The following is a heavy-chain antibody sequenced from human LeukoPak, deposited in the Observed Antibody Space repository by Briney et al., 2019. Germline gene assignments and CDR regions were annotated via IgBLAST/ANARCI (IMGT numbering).Heavy chain of an antibody. CDR2: ISWNSGSI. J-gene: IGHJ4*02. Sequence: GGSLRFSCAASGFTFDDYAMHWVRQAPGKGLEWVSGISWNSGSIGYADSVKGRFTISRDNAKNSLYLQMNSLRAEDAALYYCAKDLYDYVWGSYDGWGQGTLVTVSS. V-gene: IGHV3-9*01. CDR3: AKDLYDYVWGSYDG. D-gene: IGHD3-16*01. CDR1: GFTFDDYA.